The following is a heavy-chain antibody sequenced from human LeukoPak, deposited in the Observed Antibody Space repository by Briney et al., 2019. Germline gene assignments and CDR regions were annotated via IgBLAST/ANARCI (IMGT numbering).Heavy chain of an antibody. D-gene: IGHD5-12*01. J-gene: IGHJ4*02. V-gene: IGHV3-30*18. Sequence: AVISYDGTNKYYADSVKGRFTISRDNSKNTLYLQMNSLRAEDTAVYYCAKSHVATTYYFDYWGQGTLVTVSS. CDR2: ISYDGTNK. CDR3: AKSHVATTYYFDY.